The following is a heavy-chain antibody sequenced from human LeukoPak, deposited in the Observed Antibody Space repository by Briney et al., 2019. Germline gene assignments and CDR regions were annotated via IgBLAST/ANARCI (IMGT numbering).Heavy chain of an antibody. CDR1: GGSFSGYY. CDR2: INHSGST. CDR3: ASGDTMIFDL. Sequence: SETLSLTCAVYGGSFSGYYWSWIRQPPGKGPEWIGEINHSGSTNYNPSLKSRVTISVDTSKNQFSLKLSSVTAADTAVYYCASGDTMIFDLWGRGTLVTVSS. V-gene: IGHV4-34*01. J-gene: IGHJ2*01. D-gene: IGHD3-22*01.